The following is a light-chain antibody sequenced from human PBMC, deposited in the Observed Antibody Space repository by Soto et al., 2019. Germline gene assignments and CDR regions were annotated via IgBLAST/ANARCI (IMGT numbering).Light chain of an antibody. CDR3: SSYTTTSTLI. CDR1: SSDVGGYNY. CDR2: DVS. Sequence: QSALTQPASVSGSPGQSITISCTGTSSDVGGYNYVSWYQQHPGKAPKLMIYDVSNRPSGVSDRFSGSKSDNTASLTISGLQTEDEADYYCSSYTTTSTLIFGGGNQLTVL. V-gene: IGLV2-14*01. J-gene: IGLJ2*01.